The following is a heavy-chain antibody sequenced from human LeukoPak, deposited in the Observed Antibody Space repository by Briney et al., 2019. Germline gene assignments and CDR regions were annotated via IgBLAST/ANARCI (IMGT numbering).Heavy chain of an antibody. CDR3: ARADYGDFDY. D-gene: IGHD4-17*01. CDR1: GYSISSGYY. V-gene: IGHV4-38-2*01. CDR2: IYHSGST. J-gene: IGHJ4*02. Sequence: SETLSLTCAVSGYSISSGYYWGWIRPPPGKGLEWIGSIYHSGSTYYNPSLKSRVTISVDTSKNQFSLKLSSVTAADTAVYYCARADYGDFDYWGQGTLVTVSS.